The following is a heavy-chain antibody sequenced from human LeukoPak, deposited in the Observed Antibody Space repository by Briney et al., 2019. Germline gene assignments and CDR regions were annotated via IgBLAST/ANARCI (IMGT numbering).Heavy chain of an antibody. V-gene: IGHV5-51*01. CDR3: ARQTMGVRGGEWDS. CDR1: GYKFKEYW. D-gene: IGHD3-10*01. Sequence: GESLKISCKGSGYKFKEYWIGWVRQMPGKGLEWMGIIYPDDSDIRYSPSFQGQVTISADRSISIAYLQWSSLKASDTAMYYCARQTMGVRGGEWDSWGQGTLVTVSS. J-gene: IGHJ4*02. CDR2: IYPDDSDI.